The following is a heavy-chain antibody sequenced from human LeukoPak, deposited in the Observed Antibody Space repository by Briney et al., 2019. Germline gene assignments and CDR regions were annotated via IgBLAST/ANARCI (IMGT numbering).Heavy chain of an antibody. Sequence: GGSLRLSSAALGFTVSRTYIRWVRQAPGKGLEWVSVIYEGGDIYYADSVRGRFAISRDSSKNTVYLQMNGLRAADTAVYYCAIDPSGTGIGVYICGQGTMGTVSS. CDR2: IYEGGDI. CDR3: AIDPSGTGIGVYI. V-gene: IGHV3-66*01. D-gene: IGHD6-19*01. CDR1: GFTVSRTY. J-gene: IGHJ3*02.